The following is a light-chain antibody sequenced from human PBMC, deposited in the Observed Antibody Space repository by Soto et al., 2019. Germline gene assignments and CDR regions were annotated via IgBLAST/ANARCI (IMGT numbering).Light chain of an antibody. CDR2: GAS. CDR3: QQYGSSPEWT. Sequence: EIVMTQSPATLSVSPGERATLSCRASHSISNNLAWYQQKPGQAPRLLIYGASSRATGIPDRFSGSGSGTDFTLTISRLEPEDFAVYYCQQYGSSPEWTFGQGTKVDIK. CDR1: HSISNN. J-gene: IGKJ1*01. V-gene: IGKV3-20*01.